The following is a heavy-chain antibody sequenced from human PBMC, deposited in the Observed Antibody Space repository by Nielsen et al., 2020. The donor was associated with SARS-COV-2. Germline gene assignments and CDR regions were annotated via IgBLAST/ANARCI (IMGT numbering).Heavy chain of an antibody. V-gene: IGHV3-23*01. Sequence: GESLKISCAASGFTFSSYAMSWVRQAPGKGLEWVSAISGSGGSTYYADSVKGRFTISRDNAKNSLYLQMNSLKAEDTAVYYCARPLGGSPGYWGQGTLVTVSS. J-gene: IGHJ4*02. CDR1: GFTFSSYA. CDR2: ISGSGGST. D-gene: IGHD1-26*01. CDR3: ARPLGGSPGY.